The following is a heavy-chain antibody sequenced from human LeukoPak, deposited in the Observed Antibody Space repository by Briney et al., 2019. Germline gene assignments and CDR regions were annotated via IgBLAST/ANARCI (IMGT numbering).Heavy chain of an antibody. CDR1: GGSISSSSYY. J-gene: IGHJ5*02. Sequence: SETLSLTCTVSGGSISSSSYYWGWIRQPPGKGLEWIGSIYYSGSTYYNPSLKSRVTISVDTSKNQFSLKLSSVTAADTAVYYCARHVAYCSSTSCRGWFGPWGQGTLVTVSS. V-gene: IGHV4-39*01. CDR3: ARHVAYCSSTSCRGWFGP. D-gene: IGHD2-2*01. CDR2: IYYSGST.